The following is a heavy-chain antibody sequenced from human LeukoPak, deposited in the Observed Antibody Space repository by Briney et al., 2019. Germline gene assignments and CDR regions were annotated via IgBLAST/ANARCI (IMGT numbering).Heavy chain of an antibody. CDR2: INHSGST. Sequence: PSDTLSLTCVVYVDSFSVYYWSCIRHPPEKGREWIWGINHSGSTKNNPSLKSRVTISVETYKKQFCLKVSSVTAADTAVYYCARSGIGWFDPWGQGTLVTVSS. CDR1: VDSFSVYY. D-gene: IGHD3-10*01. J-gene: IGHJ5*02. CDR3: ARSGIGWFDP. V-gene: IGHV4-34*01.